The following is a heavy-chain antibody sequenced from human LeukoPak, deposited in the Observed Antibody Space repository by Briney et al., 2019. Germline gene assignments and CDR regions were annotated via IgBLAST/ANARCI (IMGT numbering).Heavy chain of an antibody. CDR3: AKESADYYFDY. CDR1: GFTFSSYA. CDR2: ISYDGSNK. J-gene: IGHJ4*02. V-gene: IGHV3-30*18. D-gene: IGHD3-3*01. Sequence: GGSLRLSCAASGFTFSSYAMSWVRQAPGKGLEWVAVISYDGSNKYYADSVKGRFTISRDNSKNTLYLQMNSLRAEDTAVYYCAKESADYYFDYWGQGTLVTVSS.